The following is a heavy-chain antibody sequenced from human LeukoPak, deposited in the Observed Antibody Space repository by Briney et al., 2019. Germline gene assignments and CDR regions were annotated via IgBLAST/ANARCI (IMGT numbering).Heavy chain of an antibody. CDR2: ISSSSSYI. Sequence: PGRSLRLSCAASGFTFKTYTMHWVRQAPGMGLEWVSSISSSSSYIFYADSVKGRFTISRDNAKNSLYLQMNSLRAEDTALYYCAKGSSLIGNHFDYWGQGTLVTVSS. CDR3: AKGSSLIGNHFDY. V-gene: IGHV3-21*04. J-gene: IGHJ4*02. D-gene: IGHD1-14*01. CDR1: GFTFKTYT.